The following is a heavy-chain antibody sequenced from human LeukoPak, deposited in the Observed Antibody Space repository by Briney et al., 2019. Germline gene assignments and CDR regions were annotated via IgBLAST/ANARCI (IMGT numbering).Heavy chain of an antibody. Sequence: PSETLSLTCTVSGGSVSSGGYYWSWIRQPPGKGLEWIGYFYYTGATNSNPSLNSRVTMSIDTSKNQFSLKLRSVTAADTAVCYCARDLHDYGDYGRAFDIWGQGTMVAVSS. CDR3: ARDLHDYGDYGRAFDI. V-gene: IGHV4-61*08. J-gene: IGHJ3*02. CDR1: GGSVSSGGYY. D-gene: IGHD4-17*01. CDR2: FYYTGAT.